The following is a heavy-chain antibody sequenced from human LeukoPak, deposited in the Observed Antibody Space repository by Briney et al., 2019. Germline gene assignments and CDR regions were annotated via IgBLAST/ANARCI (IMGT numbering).Heavy chain of an antibody. J-gene: IGHJ4*02. CDR2: TYYRSKWYN. CDR3: AREVQGNIVVVVAATDYFDY. Sequence: SQTLSLTCAISGDSVSSNSAAWNWIRQSPSRGLEWLGRTYYRSKWYNDYAVSVKSRITINPDTSKNQFSLQLNSVTPEDTAVYYCAREVQGNIVVVVAATDYFDYWGQGTLVTVSS. V-gene: IGHV6-1*01. D-gene: IGHD2-15*01. CDR1: GDSVSSNSAA.